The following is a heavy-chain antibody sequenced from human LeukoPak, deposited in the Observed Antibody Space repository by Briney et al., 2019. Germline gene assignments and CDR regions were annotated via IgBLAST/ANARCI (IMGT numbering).Heavy chain of an antibody. J-gene: IGHJ5*02. D-gene: IGHD2-2*01. CDR2: INAGNGNT. Sequence: ASVKVSCKASGYTFTSYAMHWVRQAPGQRLEWMGWINAGNGNTKYSQKFQGRVTITRDTSASTAYMELSSLRFEDTAVYYCARDCSTSCYWFDPWGQGTLVTVAS. CDR3: ARDCSTSCYWFDP. V-gene: IGHV1-3*01. CDR1: GYTFTSYA.